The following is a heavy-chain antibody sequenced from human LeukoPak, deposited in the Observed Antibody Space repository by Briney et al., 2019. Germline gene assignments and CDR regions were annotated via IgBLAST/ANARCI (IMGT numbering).Heavy chain of an antibody. D-gene: IGHD5-18*01. CDR2: ISYDGSNK. J-gene: IGHJ6*02. V-gene: IGHV3-30*18. Sequence: GRSLRLSCAASGFTFSSYGMHWVRQAPGKGLEGVAVISYDGSNKYYADSVKGRFTISRDNSKNTLYLQMNSLRAEDTAVYYCAKHRGYSYGSLGMDVWGQGTTVTVSS. CDR3: AKHRGYSYGSLGMDV. CDR1: GFTFSSYG.